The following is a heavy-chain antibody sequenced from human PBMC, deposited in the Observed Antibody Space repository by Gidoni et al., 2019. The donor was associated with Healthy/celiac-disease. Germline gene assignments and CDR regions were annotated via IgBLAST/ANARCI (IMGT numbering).Heavy chain of an antibody. Sequence: EVQLVESGGGLVKPGGSLRLSCAASGFTFSNAWMSWVRQAPGKGLEWVGRIKSKTDGGTTDYAAPVKGRFTISRDDSKNTLYLQMNSLKTEDTAVYYCTTDPGDIAVGFDYWGQGTLVTVSS. CDR1: GFTFSNAW. CDR3: TTDPGDIAVGFDY. V-gene: IGHV3-15*01. CDR2: IKSKTDGGTT. J-gene: IGHJ4*02. D-gene: IGHD6-19*01.